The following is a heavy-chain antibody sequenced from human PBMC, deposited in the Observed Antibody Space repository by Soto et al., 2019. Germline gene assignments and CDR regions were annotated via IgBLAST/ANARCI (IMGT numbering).Heavy chain of an antibody. CDR2: ISAAGDP. CDR1: GFTFRNYD. V-gene: IGHV3-13*05. Sequence: EVQLVESGGGLVQPGGSLRLSCEASGFTFRNYDMHWVRQGTGKGLEWVSGISAAGDPDYADSVEGRFTISRENAQNSFFLQTAILRVGDTAVYYCARTESDFYGLDVWGQWTTVLVCS. CDR3: ARTESDFYGLDV. J-gene: IGHJ6*02.